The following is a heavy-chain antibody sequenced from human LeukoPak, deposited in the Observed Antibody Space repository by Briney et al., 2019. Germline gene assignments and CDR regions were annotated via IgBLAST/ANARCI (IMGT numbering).Heavy chain of an antibody. CDR3: AKDFLDYYYYYYMDV. CDR2: ISYDGNNK. Sequence: GRSLRLSCAASGFTFSIYALHWVRQAPGKGLEWVAIISYDGNNKYYADSVKGRFTISRDNSKNTLYLQMNSLRAEDTAVYYCAKDFLDYYYYYYMDVWGKGTTVTVSS. V-gene: IGHV3-30*14. J-gene: IGHJ6*03. D-gene: IGHD2/OR15-2a*01. CDR1: GFTFSIYA.